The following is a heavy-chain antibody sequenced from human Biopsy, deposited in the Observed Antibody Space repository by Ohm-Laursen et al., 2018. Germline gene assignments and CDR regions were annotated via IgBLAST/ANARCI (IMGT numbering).Heavy chain of an antibody. Sequence: GSLRLSCAASGFTFSSYAMSWVRQAPGKGLEWVSTINSSGGSTYYADSVKGRFTISRDNAKNTLHLQMNSLRADDTAIYYCAKDLHNYGMDVWGQGTTVTVSS. CDR3: AKDLHNYGMDV. V-gene: IGHV3-23*01. J-gene: IGHJ6*02. CDR2: INSSGGST. CDR1: GFTFSSYA.